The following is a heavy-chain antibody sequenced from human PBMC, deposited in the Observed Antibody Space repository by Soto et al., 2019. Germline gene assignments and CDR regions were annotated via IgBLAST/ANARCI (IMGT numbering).Heavy chain of an antibody. Sequence: GASVKVSCKASGYSFSFYGINWVRQATGQGLEWMGWMNPNSGNTGYAQKFQGRVTMTRNTSISTAYMELSSLRSEDTAVYYCAVQDYYDSSGYYSDAFDIWGQGTMVTVSS. CDR3: AVQDYYDSSGYYSDAFDI. D-gene: IGHD3-22*01. CDR2: MNPNSGNT. V-gene: IGHV1-8*01. CDR1: GYSFSFYG. J-gene: IGHJ3*02.